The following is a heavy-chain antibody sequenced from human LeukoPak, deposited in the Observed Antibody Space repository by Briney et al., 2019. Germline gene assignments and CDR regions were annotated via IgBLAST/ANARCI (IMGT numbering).Heavy chain of an antibody. V-gene: IGHV1-69*02. CDR3: ARLAIGVVEYYFDY. D-gene: IGHD3-3*01. CDR2: IIPILGIA. J-gene: IGHJ4*02. CDR1: GGTFSSYT. Sequence: PVKVSCKASGGTFSSYTISWVRQAPGQGLEWMGRIIPILGIANYAQKFQGRVTITADKSTSTAYMEPSSLRSEDTAVYYCARLAIGVVEYYFDYWGQGTLVTVSS.